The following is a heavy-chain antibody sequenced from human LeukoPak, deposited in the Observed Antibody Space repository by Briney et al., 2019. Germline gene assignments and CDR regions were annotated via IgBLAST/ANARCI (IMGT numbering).Heavy chain of an antibody. Sequence: SVKVSCKASGGTFSSYAISWVRQAPGQGLEWMGGIIPIFGTANYAQKFQGRVTITTDESTSTAYMELSSLRSEDTALYYCASHDFGVVIGYYYYMDVWGKGTTVTVSS. CDR3: ASHDFGVVIGYYYYMDV. J-gene: IGHJ6*03. D-gene: IGHD3-3*01. CDR1: GGTFSSYA. CDR2: IIPIFGTA. V-gene: IGHV1-69*05.